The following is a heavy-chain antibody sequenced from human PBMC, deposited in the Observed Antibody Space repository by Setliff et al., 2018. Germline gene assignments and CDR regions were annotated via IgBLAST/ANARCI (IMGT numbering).Heavy chain of an antibody. V-gene: IGHV4-59*01. D-gene: IGHD2-2*02. J-gene: IGHJ6*03. Sequence: SETLSLTCTVSGGSISSYYWSWIRQPPGKRLEWIGYIYYSGSTNYNPSLESRVTISVDTSKNQFSLRLNSATAADTAVYYCARGYCSNTSCYRPDIDYYYYYMDVWGKGATVTVSS. CDR3: ARGYCSNTSCYRPDIDYYYYYMDV. CDR2: IYYSGST. CDR1: GGSISSYY.